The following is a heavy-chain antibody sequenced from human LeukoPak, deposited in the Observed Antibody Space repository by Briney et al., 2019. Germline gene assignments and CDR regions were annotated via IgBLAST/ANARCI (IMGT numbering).Heavy chain of an antibody. CDR2: ISSSSLYI. D-gene: IGHD3-10*01. V-gene: IGHV3-21*01. CDR3: ARDSYGSGSYLIDY. Sequence: GGSLRLSCAASGFTFSSYRMNWVRQAPGKGLEWVSSISSSSLYIYYADSVKGRFTISRDNAKNSLYLQLNSLRAEDTAVYYCARDSYGSGSYLIDYWGQGTLVTVSS. CDR1: GFTFSSYR. J-gene: IGHJ4*02.